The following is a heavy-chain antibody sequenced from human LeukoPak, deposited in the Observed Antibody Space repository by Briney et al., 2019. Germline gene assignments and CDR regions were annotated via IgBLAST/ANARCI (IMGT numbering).Heavy chain of an antibody. J-gene: IGHJ6*03. CDR1: GYTFASYD. V-gene: IGHV1-8*01. D-gene: IGHD3-22*01. CDR2: MNPNSGNT. Sequence: ASVKVSCKASGYTFASYDINWVRQATGQGLEWMGWMNPNSGNTGYAQKFQGRVTMTRNTSISTAYMELSSLRSEDTAVYYCARRAANYYDSSGYYPDYYYYYMDVWGKGTTVTISS. CDR3: ARRAANYYDSSGYYPDYYYYYMDV.